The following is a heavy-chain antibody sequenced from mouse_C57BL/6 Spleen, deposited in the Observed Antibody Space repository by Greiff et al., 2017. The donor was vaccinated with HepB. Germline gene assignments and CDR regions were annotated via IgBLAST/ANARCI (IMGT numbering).Heavy chain of an antibody. V-gene: IGHV3-2*02. CDR3: ARTARIKY. J-gene: IGHJ2*01. Sequence: DVQLQESGPGLVKPSQSLSLPCTVPGYSITSGYGWNWIRQFPGNKLEWMGYISYSGSTNYNPSLKSRISITRDTSKNQFFLQLNSVTTEDTATYYCARTARIKYWGQGTTLTVSS. D-gene: IGHD1-2*01. CDR2: ISYSGST. CDR1: GYSITSGYG.